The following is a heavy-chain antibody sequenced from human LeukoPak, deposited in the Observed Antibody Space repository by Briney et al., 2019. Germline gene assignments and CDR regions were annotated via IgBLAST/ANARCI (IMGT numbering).Heavy chain of an antibody. CDR1: GGSISSYY. Sequence: PSETLSLTCTVSGGSISSYYWGWIRQPPGKALEWIASIYHSGDTYYNPSLRSRVTISLDTSKNQLSLKLSSVTAADTAVYYCARSKAHLSTSWYGNWFDPWGQGTLVTVSS. V-gene: IGHV4-38-2*02. CDR2: IYHSGDT. J-gene: IGHJ5*02. D-gene: IGHD2-2*01. CDR3: ARSKAHLSTSWYGNWFDP.